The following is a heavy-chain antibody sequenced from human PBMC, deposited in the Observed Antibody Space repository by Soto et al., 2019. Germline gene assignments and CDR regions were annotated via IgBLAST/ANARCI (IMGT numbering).Heavy chain of an antibody. CDR2: ISYDGSNK. CDR3: AKDRGPYYYDSSGYRFDY. V-gene: IGHV3-30*18. Sequence: QEQLVESGGGVVQPGWSLRLSCAASGFTFSSYGMHWVRQAPGKGLEWVAVISYDGSNKYYADSVKGRFTISRDNSKNTLYLQMNSLRAEDTAVYYCAKDRGPYYYDSSGYRFDYWGQGTLVTVSS. D-gene: IGHD3-22*01. CDR1: GFTFSSYG. J-gene: IGHJ4*02.